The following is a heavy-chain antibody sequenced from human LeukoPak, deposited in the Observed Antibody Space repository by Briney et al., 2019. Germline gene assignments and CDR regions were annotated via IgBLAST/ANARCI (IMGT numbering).Heavy chain of an antibody. Sequence: GGSLRLSCFASGFGFNNYAMNWVRQAPGKGLEGVSLIIGSSGSTFYADSVKGRFTISRDKSKNTLYLQMNSLRAEDTAVYYCAKGAYDYIEIAYFDYWGQGSLVTVSS. CDR1: GFGFNNYA. D-gene: IGHD5-12*01. J-gene: IGHJ4*02. CDR3: AKGAYDYIEIAYFDY. V-gene: IGHV3-23*01. CDR2: IIGSSGST.